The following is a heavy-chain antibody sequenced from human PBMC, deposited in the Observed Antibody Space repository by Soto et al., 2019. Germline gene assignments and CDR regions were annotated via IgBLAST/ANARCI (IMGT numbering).Heavy chain of an antibody. J-gene: IGHJ6*03. Sequence: GGSLRLSCAASGFTFSSYAMSWVRQAPGKGLEWVSAISGSGGSTYYADSVKGRFTISRDNSENTLYLQMNSLRAEDTAVYYCAKGALNYDILTGYPLYYYYMDVWGKGTTVTVSS. D-gene: IGHD3-9*01. V-gene: IGHV3-23*01. CDR3: AKGALNYDILTGYPLYYYYMDV. CDR2: ISGSGGST. CDR1: GFTFSSYA.